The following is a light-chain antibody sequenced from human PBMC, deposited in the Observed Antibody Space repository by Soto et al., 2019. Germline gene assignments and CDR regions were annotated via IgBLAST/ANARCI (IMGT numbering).Light chain of an antibody. J-gene: IGLJ7*01. CDR3: QSFDSNNVI. V-gene: IGLV6-57*04. CDR1: SGSIASNH. CDR2: ENN. Sequence: NFMLTQPHSVSESPGKTVTISCARSSGSIASNHVQWCQQRPGSAPTTVMYENNQRPSGVPDRFSGSIDSSSNSASLTISGLKTEDEADYYCQSFDSNNVIFGGCTQLTVL.